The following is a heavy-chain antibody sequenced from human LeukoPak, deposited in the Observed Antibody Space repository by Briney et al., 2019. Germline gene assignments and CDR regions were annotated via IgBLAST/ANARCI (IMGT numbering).Heavy chain of an antibody. D-gene: IGHD6-13*01. V-gene: IGHV4-39*07. CDR3: ARVGYSISWYDYYMDV. Sequence: PSETLSLTCTVSGGSISSSSYYWGWIRQPPGKGLEWIGSIYYSGSTYYNPSLKSRVTISVDTSKNQFSLKLTSVTAADTAVYYCARVGYSISWYDYYMDVWGKGTTVTVSS. J-gene: IGHJ6*03. CDR1: GGSISSSSYY. CDR2: IYYSGST.